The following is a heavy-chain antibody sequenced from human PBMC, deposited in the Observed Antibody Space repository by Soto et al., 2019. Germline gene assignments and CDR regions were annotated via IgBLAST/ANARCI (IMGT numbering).Heavy chain of an antibody. CDR1: GGSFSSYT. J-gene: IGHJ3*02. V-gene: IGHV1-69*02. Sequence: QVQLVQSGAEVKKTGSSVKVSCKASGGSFSSYTISWVRQAPGQGLEWMGRIVPMVGRTIYAQKLQGRVAISADKSTTTAYMDLSNLASEDTAMYYCALDSGSEVFYIWGQGTLVTVSS. CDR2: IVPMVGRT. CDR3: ALDSGSEVFYI. D-gene: IGHD3-10*01.